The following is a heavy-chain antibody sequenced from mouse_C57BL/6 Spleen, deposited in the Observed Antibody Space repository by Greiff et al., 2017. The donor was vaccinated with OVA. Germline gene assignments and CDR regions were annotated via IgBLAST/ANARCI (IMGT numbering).Heavy chain of an antibody. CDR1: GYTFTDYY. J-gene: IGHJ4*01. D-gene: IGHD2-4*01. V-gene: IGHV1-76*01. CDR2: IYPGSGNT. CDR3: ARSPYDYDEGYAMDY. Sequence: VQLQQSGAELVRPGASVKLSCKASGYTFTDYYINWVKQRPGQGLEWIARIYPGSGNTYYNEKFKGKATLTAEKSSSTAYMQLSSLTSEDSAVYFCARSPYDYDEGYAMDYWGQGTSVTVSS.